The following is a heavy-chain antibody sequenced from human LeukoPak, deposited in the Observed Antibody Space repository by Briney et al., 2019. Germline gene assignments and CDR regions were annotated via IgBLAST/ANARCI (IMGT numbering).Heavy chain of an antibody. J-gene: IGHJ4*02. V-gene: IGHV1-2*02. CDR3: ARTTQLWFLNSLLGY. Sequence: PMASVKVSCKASGYTFTGYYMHWVRQAPGQGLEWTGWINPNSGGTNYAQKFQGRVTMTRDTSISTAYMELSRLRSDDTAVYYCARTTQLWFLNSLLGYWGQGTLVTVSS. D-gene: IGHD5-18*01. CDR2: INPNSGGT. CDR1: GYTFTGYY.